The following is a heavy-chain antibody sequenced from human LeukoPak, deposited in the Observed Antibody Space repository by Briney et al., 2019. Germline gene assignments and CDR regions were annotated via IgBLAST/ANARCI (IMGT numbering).Heavy chain of an antibody. Sequence: PGGSLRLSCEASGFTFSSYAMHWVRQAPGKGLEWVSDISGSGGSTNYADSVKGRFTISRDNSKNTLYLQMNSLTVEDTAVYYCAKELVGATSPFDYWGQGTLVTVSS. V-gene: IGHV3-23*01. J-gene: IGHJ4*02. D-gene: IGHD1-26*01. CDR2: ISGSGGST. CDR1: GFTFSSYA. CDR3: AKELVGATSPFDY.